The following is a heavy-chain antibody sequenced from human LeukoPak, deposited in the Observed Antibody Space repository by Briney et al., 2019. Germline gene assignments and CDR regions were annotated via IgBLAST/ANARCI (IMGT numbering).Heavy chain of an antibody. CDR2: IYTTGRT. V-gene: IGHV4-61*02. Sequence: SETLSLTCTVSGGSINSGSYFWTWIRPPAGPPAGKGLEWIRRIYTTGRTSYNPSLESRVTISADMPKNHFSLHLSSVTAADTAVYYCARAYYWVDSWGQGTLVTVSS. CDR3: ARAYYWVDS. CDR1: GGSINSGSYF. D-gene: IGHD2-21*01. J-gene: IGHJ5*01.